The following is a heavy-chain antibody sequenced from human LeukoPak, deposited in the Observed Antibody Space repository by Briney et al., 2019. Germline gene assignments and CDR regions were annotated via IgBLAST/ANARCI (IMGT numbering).Heavy chain of an antibody. D-gene: IGHD5-18*01. Sequence: ASVKVSCKASGYTFTSYDINWVRQATGQGLEWMGWMNPNSGNTGYAQKFQGRVTMTRNTSISTAYMELSSLRSEDTAVYYCARGRHSYGYWEYYFYYWGQGTLVTVSS. CDR3: ARGRHSYGYWEYYFYY. CDR2: MNPNSGNT. J-gene: IGHJ4*02. V-gene: IGHV1-8*01. CDR1: GYTFTSYD.